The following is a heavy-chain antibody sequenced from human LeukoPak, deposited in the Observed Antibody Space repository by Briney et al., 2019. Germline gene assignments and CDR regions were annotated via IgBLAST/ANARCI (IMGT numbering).Heavy chain of an antibody. Sequence: SETLSLTCTVYGPSISSRSYYWGWIRQPPGKGLEWFGSIYYRGSTYNNPSLKSRVTISVDTSKNQFSLRLSSVTAADTAVYYCARHWASSPYYYDSSGSNVLDYWGQGAMVTVSS. V-gene: IGHV4-39*01. CDR3: ARHWASSPYYYDSSGSNVLDY. D-gene: IGHD3-22*01. CDR2: IYYRGST. J-gene: IGHJ4*02. CDR1: GPSISSRSYY.